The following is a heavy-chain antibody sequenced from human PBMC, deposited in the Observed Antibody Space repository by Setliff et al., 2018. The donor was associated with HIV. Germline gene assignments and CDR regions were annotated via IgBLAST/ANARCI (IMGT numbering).Heavy chain of an antibody. V-gene: IGHV1-18*01. CDR1: GYPFSGYG. J-gene: IGHJ6*02. D-gene: IGHD6-13*01. CDR2: ISAYSGDT. Sequence: ASVKVSCKASGYPFSGYGISWVRQAPGQGLEWMGWISAYSGDTNYAQKFQGRLTMTTDTSTSTAYMELRSLRSDDTAMYYCARAAAAGRPYYYYFGLDVWGQGTTVTVSS. CDR3: ARAAAAGRPYYYYFGLDV.